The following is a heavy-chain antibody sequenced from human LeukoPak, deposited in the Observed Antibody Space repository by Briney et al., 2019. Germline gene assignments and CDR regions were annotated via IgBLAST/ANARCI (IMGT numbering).Heavy chain of an antibody. V-gene: IGHV4-59*01. J-gene: IGHJ4*02. CDR3: ARAAYCGGDCYYYFDY. Sequence: PETLSLTCTVSGGSISSYYWHWIRQPPGKGLEWIGYLYYSGNTYYNPSLKSRVTMSVDTSKNRFSLKLSSVTAADTAVYFCARAAYCGGDCYYYFDYWGQGTLVTVSS. D-gene: IGHD2-21*02. CDR1: GGSISSYY. CDR2: LYYSGNT.